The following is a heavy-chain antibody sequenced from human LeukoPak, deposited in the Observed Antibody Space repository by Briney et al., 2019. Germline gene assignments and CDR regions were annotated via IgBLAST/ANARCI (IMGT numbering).Heavy chain of an antibody. D-gene: IGHD6-19*01. CDR2: IGASSTPK. J-gene: IGHJ4*02. V-gene: IGHV3-48*03. Sequence: GGPLRLSCVVSGFPFSFYELNWVRQAPGKGLEWVSNIGASSTPKYYADSVKGRFSICRDNTKSSLYLQMNSLRVEDTAVYYCAVLAVASDFDYWGQGARVIVSA. CDR3: AVLAVASDFDY. CDR1: GFPFSFYE.